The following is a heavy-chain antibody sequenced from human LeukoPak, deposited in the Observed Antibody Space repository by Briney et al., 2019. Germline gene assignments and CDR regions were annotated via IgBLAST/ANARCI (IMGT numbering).Heavy chain of an antibody. CDR1: GFSFKKFV. Sequence: GGSLRLSCSASGFSFKKFVMHWVRQAPGKGLESVSSISSNGNRVYYADSVKGRFTISSDTSKNTLYLQMNSLRAEDTAVYYCARDLSPVVRASPMGYWGQGTPVTVSS. CDR2: ISSNGNRV. J-gene: IGHJ4*02. CDR3: ARDLSPVVRASPMGY. D-gene: IGHD3-10*01. V-gene: IGHV3-64*04.